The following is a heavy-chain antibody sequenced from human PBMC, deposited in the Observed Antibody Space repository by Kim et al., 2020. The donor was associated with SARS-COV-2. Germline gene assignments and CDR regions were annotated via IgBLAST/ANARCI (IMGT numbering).Heavy chain of an antibody. D-gene: IGHD1-26*01. CDR3: ARDLLVGVSLDY. J-gene: IGHJ4*02. Sequence: YYNPSLNSRVTISVDTSRNQFSLHLRSMTAADTAVYYCARDLLVGVSLDYWGQGALVTVS. V-gene: IGHV4-30-2*04.